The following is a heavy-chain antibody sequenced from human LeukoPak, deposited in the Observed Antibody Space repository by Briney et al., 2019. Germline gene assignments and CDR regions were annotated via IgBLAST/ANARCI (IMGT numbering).Heavy chain of an antibody. Sequence: GGSLRLSCAASGFTFSNSAMGWVRQAPGKGLEWVSTLSGSGITTYYADSVKGRFTISRDNSKNTLYLQMNSLRAEDTAVYYCAKGGRFEMATTWPFDYWGQGTLVTVSS. CDR2: LSGSGITT. J-gene: IGHJ4*02. CDR1: GFTFSNSA. D-gene: IGHD5-24*01. V-gene: IGHV3-23*01. CDR3: AKGGRFEMATTWPFDY.